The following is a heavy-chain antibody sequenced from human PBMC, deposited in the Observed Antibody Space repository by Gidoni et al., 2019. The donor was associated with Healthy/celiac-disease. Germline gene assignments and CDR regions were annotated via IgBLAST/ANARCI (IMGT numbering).Heavy chain of an antibody. CDR3: ARDLSTSMAGKGAFDI. V-gene: IGHV1-2*04. Sequence: QVQLVQSGAEVQKPAASVKVSCKASGYPFTGYDMHWVRQAPGQGLEWMGWINPNSGCTNYAQKFQGWVTMTRDTSISTAYMELSRLISDDTAVYYCARDLSTSMAGKGAFDIWGQGTMVTVSS. CDR2: INPNSGCT. J-gene: IGHJ3*02. CDR1: GYPFTGYD. D-gene: IGHD2-2*01.